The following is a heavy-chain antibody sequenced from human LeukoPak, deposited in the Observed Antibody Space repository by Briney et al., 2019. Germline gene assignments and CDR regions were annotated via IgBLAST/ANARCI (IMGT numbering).Heavy chain of an antibody. J-gene: IGHJ3*02. V-gene: IGHV4-59*01. CDR3: ACPTTADAFDI. CDR1: GGSISSYY. Sequence: SETLSLTCTVSGGSISSYYWSWIRQPPGKGLEWIGYIYDSGSTNYNPSLKSRVTISVDTSKNQFSLKLSSVTAADTAVYYCACPTTADAFDIWGQGTMVTVSS. D-gene: IGHD1-26*01. CDR2: IYDSGST.